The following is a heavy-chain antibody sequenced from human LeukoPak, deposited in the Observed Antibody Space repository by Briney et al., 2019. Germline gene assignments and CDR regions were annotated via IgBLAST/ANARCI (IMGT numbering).Heavy chain of an antibody. CDR3: ARSGCSSSSCYVREPSNCPACWFDP. J-gene: IGHJ5*02. CDR1: GGSISSGGYY. D-gene: IGHD2-2*01. CDR2: ISYRGSA. V-gene: IGHV4-31*03. Sequence: SETLSLTCTVSGGSISSGGYYWSWIRQHPGKGLEWIGSISYRGSACHNPSLKSRVTISVDTSKKQFSLKLSSVTAADTAVYYCARSGCSSSSCYVREPSNCPACWFDPWGQGTLVTVSS.